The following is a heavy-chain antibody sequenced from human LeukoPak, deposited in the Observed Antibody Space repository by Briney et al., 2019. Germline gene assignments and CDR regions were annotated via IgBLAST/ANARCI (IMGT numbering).Heavy chain of an antibody. CDR3: ARAHCRSTSCYYGDAFDI. J-gene: IGHJ3*02. CDR2: IYSGGST. Sequence: GGSLRLSCAASGFSVSSTYMSWVRQAPGKGPEWVSVIYSGGSTYYADSVKGRFTISRDSSKNTLCLQMNSLRAEDTAVYYCARAHCRSTSCYYGDAFDIWGQGTMVTVSS. D-gene: IGHD2-2*01. V-gene: IGHV3-53*01. CDR1: GFSVSSTY.